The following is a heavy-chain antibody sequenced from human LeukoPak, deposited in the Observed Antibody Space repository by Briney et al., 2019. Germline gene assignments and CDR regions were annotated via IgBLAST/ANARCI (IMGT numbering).Heavy chain of an antibody. CDR1: GYSMSSGYY. Sequence: PSETLSLTCTVSGYSMSSGYYWGWIRLPPERGLEWIGSMYHTGSTYYNPSLKSRVTISVDTSKNQFYLKLSSVTAADTAVYYCARDRDDDPNSSWYRSGLNWFDPWGQGTLVTVSS. CDR2: MYHTGST. J-gene: IGHJ5*02. D-gene: IGHD6-13*01. CDR3: ARDRDDDPNSSWYRSGLNWFDP. V-gene: IGHV4-38-2*02.